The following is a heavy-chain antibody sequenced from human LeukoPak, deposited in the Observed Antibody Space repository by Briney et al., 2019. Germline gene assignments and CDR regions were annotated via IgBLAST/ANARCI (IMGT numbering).Heavy chain of an antibody. V-gene: IGHV3-30-3*01. D-gene: IGHD7-27*01. CDR2: ISYDGSNK. Sequence: GGSLRLSCAASGFTFSSYAMHWVRQAPGKGLEWVAVISYDGSNKYYADSVKGRFTISRDNSKNTLYLQMNSLRAEDTAVYYCARDSSGFDYWGQGTLVTVSS. CDR1: GFTFSSYA. J-gene: IGHJ4*02. CDR3: ARDSSGFDY.